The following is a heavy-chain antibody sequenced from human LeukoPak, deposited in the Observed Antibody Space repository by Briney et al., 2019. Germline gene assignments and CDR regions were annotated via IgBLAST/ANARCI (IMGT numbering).Heavy chain of an antibody. J-gene: IGHJ6*03. Sequence: ASVKLCCNAAGYTFTSYGNSWVRQAPGQGLERMGWINAYNGNTNYAQKLQGRVTMTTDTSTSTAYMELRSLRSDDTAVYYCARAASRGLRYFDWLGEDYYYMDVWGKGTTVTVSS. V-gene: IGHV1-18*01. CDR3: ARAASRGLRYFDWLGEDYYYMDV. D-gene: IGHD3-9*01. CDR2: INAYNGNT. CDR1: GYTFTSYG.